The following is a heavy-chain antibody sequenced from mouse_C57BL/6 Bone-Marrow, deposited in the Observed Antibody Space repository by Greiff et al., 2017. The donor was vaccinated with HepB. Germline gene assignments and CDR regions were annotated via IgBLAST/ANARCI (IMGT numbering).Heavy chain of an antibody. Sequence: QVQLQHSGAELVRPGASVTLSCKASGYTFTDYEMHWVKQTPVHGLEWIGAIDPETGGTAYNQKFKGKAILTADKSSSTAYMELRSLTSEDSAVYYCTRESYDYDGYYFDYWGQGTTLTVSS. D-gene: IGHD2-4*01. CDR1: GYTFTDYE. J-gene: IGHJ2*01. CDR3: TRESYDYDGYYFDY. CDR2: IDPETGGT. V-gene: IGHV1-15*01.